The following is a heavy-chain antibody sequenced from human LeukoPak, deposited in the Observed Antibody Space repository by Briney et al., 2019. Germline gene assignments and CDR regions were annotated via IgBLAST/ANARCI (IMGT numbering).Heavy chain of an antibody. CDR2: INHSGST. V-gene: IGHV4-34*01. CDR3: ARRRSSSWYFGYMDV. J-gene: IGHJ6*03. Sequence: TSETLSLTCAVYGGSFSGYYWSWIRQPPGKGLEWIGEINHSGSTNYNPSLKSRVTIPVDTSKNQFSLKLSSVTAADTAVYYCARRRSSSWYFGYMDVWGKGTTVTISS. CDR1: GGSFSGYY. D-gene: IGHD6-13*01.